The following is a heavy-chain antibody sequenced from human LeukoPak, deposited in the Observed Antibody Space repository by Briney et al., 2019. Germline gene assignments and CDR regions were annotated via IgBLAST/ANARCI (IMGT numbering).Heavy chain of an antibody. CDR2: ISGGGGST. CDR3: AKETIFGDY. CDR1: GFTFSSSG. V-gene: IGHV3-23*01. D-gene: IGHD3-3*01. J-gene: IGHJ4*02. Sequence: PGGSLRPSCAASGFTFSSSGMSWVRQAPGKGLEWVSGISGGGGSTYYADSVKGRFTISRDNSKNTLYLQINSLRVEDTAVYYCAKETIFGDYWGQGTLVTVSS.